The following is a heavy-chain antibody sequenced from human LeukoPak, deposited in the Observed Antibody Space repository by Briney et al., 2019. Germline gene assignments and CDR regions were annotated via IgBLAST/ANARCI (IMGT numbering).Heavy chain of an antibody. CDR1: GFTFSNYD. V-gene: IGHV3-23*01. D-gene: IGHD6-19*01. CDR3: AKVVYSCGWPGWFDP. CDR2: ISGSGDNT. Sequence: GGSLRLSCAASGFTFSNYDMSWVRQAPGKGLEWVSTISGSGDNTYYADSVKGRFTISRDNSKNTLYLQMNSLRAEDTALYYCAKVVYSCGWPGWFDPWGQGTLVTVSS. J-gene: IGHJ5*02.